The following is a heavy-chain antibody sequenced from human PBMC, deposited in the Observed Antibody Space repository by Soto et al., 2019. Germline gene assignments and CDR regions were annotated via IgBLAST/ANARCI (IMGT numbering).Heavy chain of an antibody. CDR1: GGSFSGYY. D-gene: IGHD2-2*01. V-gene: IGHV4-34*01. J-gene: IGHJ5*01. CDR3: ARPTLRYCSSTSCYQTKRNWFNY. Sequence: SETLSLTCAVYGGSFSGYYWSWIRQPPGKGLEWIGEINHSGSTNYNPSLKSRVTISVDTSKNQFSLKLSSVTAADTAVYYCARPTLRYCSSTSCYQTKRNWFNYWGQGPLVTVSS. CDR2: INHSGST.